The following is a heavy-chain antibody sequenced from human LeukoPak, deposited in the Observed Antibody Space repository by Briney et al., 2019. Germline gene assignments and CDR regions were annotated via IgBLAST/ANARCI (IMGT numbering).Heavy chain of an antibody. CDR1: GFTFSSYG. D-gene: IGHD5-18*01. V-gene: IGHV3-30*02. Sequence: GGSLRLSCAASGFTFSSYGMHWVRQAPGKGLEWVAFIRYDGSNKYYADSVKGRFTISRDNSKNTLYLRMNSLRAEDTAVYYCAKDKRYSYGIFDYWGQGTLVTVSS. CDR3: AKDKRYSYGIFDY. J-gene: IGHJ4*02. CDR2: IRYDGSNK.